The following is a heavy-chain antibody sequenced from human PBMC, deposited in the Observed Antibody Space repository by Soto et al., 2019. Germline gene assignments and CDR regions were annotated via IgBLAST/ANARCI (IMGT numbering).Heavy chain of an antibody. J-gene: IGHJ1*01. CDR2: INAGNGNT. V-gene: IGHV1-3*01. CDR3: ARDKFVTTLLYFQH. Sequence: ASVKVPCKASGYTFTSYAMHWVRQAPGQRLEWMGWINAGNGNTKYSQKFQGRVTITRDTSASTAYMELSSLRSEDTAVYYCARDKFVTTLLYFQHWGQGTLVTVSS. D-gene: IGHD4-17*01. CDR1: GYTFTSYA.